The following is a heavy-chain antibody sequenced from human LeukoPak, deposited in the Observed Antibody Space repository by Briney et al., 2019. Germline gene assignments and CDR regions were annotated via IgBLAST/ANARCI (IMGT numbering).Heavy chain of an antibody. CDR3: ARDLYSNYDYYYMDV. J-gene: IGHJ6*03. Sequence: GASAKVSCKASGYTFNSYALDWVRQAPGQGLEWMGWINTNTGNPTYAQGFTGRFVFSLDTSVSTAYLEISSLKAEDTAVYYCARDLYSNYDYYYMDVWGKGTTVTVSS. V-gene: IGHV7-4-1*02. CDR2: INTNTGNP. D-gene: IGHD4-11*01. CDR1: GYTFNSYA.